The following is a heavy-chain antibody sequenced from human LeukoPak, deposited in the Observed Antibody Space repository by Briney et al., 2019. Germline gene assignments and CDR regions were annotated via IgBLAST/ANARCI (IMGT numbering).Heavy chain of an antibody. Sequence: ASVKVSCKASGYTFTGYYMHWVRQAPGQGVEWMGWINPNSGGTNYVQKFQGRVTMTRDTSISTAYMELSRLRSDDTAVYYCARTPNQLLSKEGSYYYYGMDVWGQGTTVTVSS. D-gene: IGHD2-2*01. CDR3: ARTPNQLLSKEGSYYYYGMDV. J-gene: IGHJ6*02. CDR1: GYTFTGYY. V-gene: IGHV1-2*02. CDR2: INPNSGGT.